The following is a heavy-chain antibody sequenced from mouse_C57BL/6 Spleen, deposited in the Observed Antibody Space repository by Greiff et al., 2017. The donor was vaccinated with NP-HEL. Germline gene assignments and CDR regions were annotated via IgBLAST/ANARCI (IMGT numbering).Heavy chain of an antibody. CDR2: IRLKSDNYAT. CDR3: TEINYYGSSYPAWFAY. V-gene: IGHV6-3*01. CDR1: GFTFSNYW. Sequence: EVKLMESGGGLVQPGGSMKLSCVASGFTFSNYWMNWVRQSPEKGLEWVAQIRLKSDNYATHYAESVKGRFTISRDDSKSSVYLQMNNLRAEDTGIYYCTEINYYGSSYPAWFAYWGQGTLVTVSA. J-gene: IGHJ3*01. D-gene: IGHD1-1*01.